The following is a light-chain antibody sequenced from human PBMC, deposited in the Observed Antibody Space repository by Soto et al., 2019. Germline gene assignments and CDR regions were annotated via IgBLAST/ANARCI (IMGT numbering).Light chain of an antibody. Sequence: DIQVTQSPSSLSASVGDRVTITCRASRSISTYLHWYQQKPGKAPNLLIYAASSLQSGAPSRFSGSGSGTDFTLTISSLQPEDFATYYCQQSSSIPFTFGGGTKVEIK. J-gene: IGKJ4*01. CDR1: RSISTY. CDR3: QQSSSIPFT. V-gene: IGKV1-39*01. CDR2: AAS.